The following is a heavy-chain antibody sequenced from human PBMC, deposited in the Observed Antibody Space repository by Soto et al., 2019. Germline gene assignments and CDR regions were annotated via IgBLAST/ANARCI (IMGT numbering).Heavy chain of an antibody. CDR2: INHIGIT. V-gene: IGHV4-34*01. CDR1: VGSTIGYY. D-gene: IGHD2-2*01. Sequence: SETLSLTCVVYVGSTIGYYWSWIRQPPGKGLEWIGEINHIGITNYNPSFKSRGTISVDTSKNQFSLKLNSVTAADTAVYYCAGQVGVVIPAAMRDYYYYYGMDVWGQGTTVTVSS. J-gene: IGHJ6*02. CDR3: AGQVGVVIPAAMRDYYYYYGMDV.